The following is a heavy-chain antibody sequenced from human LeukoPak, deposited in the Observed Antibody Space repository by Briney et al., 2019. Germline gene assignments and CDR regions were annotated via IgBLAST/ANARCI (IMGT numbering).Heavy chain of an antibody. CDR3: AKGTDYYFDY. V-gene: IGHV3-23*01. Sequence: GGSLRLYGAGSGFTFSSYAMRRDRQAPGKGLEWVSAIGGSGAVIYYADSVKGRFTISRDNSKNTLSLQMNSLRDEDTAVYYCAKGTDYYFDYWGQGTLVTVSS. D-gene: IGHD3/OR15-3a*01. J-gene: IGHJ4*02. CDR2: IGGSGAVI. CDR1: GFTFSSYA.